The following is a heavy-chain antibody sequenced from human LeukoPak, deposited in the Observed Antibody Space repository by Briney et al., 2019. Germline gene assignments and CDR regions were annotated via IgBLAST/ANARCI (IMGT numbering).Heavy chain of an antibody. J-gene: IGHJ4*02. D-gene: IGHD6-19*01. V-gene: IGHV3-11*01. CDR1: GFTFSDYY. CDR3: ARGNSGWSYIDY. CDR2: IRSSGSTI. Sequence: GGSLRLSCAAFGFTFSDYYMSWIRQAPGKGLEWVSYIRSSGSTISYADSVKGRFTISRDNAKNSLYLQMNSLRAEDTAVYYCARGNSGWSYIDYWGQGTLVTVSS.